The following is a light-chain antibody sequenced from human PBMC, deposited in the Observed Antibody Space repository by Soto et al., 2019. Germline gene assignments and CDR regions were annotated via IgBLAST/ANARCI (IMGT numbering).Light chain of an antibody. CDR1: QSFTSNY. J-gene: IGKJ5*01. V-gene: IGKV3-11*01. CDR3: QQRGEWPPGAT. CDR2: DAS. Sequence: IVVSHSPGTLALSPGERATLSCGASQSFTSNYLAWYQQKPGQAPRLLIYDASNRATGIPARFSGSGSGTDFTLTISSLEPEDFAVYYCQQRGEWPPGATFGQGTRLEI.